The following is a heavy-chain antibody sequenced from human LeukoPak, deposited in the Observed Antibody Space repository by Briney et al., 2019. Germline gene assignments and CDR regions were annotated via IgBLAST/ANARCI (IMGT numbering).Heavy chain of an antibody. V-gene: IGHV1-24*01. D-gene: IGHD6-19*01. CDR3: ATGKYSSGWYYYYGMDV. Sequence: GASVKVSCKVSGYTLTELSMHWVRQAPGKGLEWMGGFDPEGGETIYAQKFQGRVTMTEDTSTDTAYMELSSLRSEDTAVYYCATGKYSSGWYYYYGMDVWGQGTTVTVSS. CDR2: FDPEGGET. J-gene: IGHJ6*02. CDR1: GYTLTELS.